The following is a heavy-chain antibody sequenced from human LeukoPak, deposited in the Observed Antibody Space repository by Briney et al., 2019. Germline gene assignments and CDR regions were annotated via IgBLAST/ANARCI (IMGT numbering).Heavy chain of an antibody. D-gene: IGHD2-15*01. CDR3: ARVGYCSGGSCYGGNWFDP. CDR1: GGSISSYY. J-gene: IGHJ5*02. Sequence: SETLSLTCTVSGGSISSYYWSWLRQPAGKGLEWIGRIYTSGSTNYNPSLKSRVTMSVDTSKNQFSLKLSSVTAADTAVYYCARVGYCSGGSCYGGNWFDPWGQGTLVTVSS. V-gene: IGHV4-4*07. CDR2: IYTSGST.